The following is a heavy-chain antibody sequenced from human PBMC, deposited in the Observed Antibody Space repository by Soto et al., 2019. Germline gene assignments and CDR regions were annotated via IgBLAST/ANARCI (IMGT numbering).Heavy chain of an antibody. CDR3: VKDRVPGAYGHYYGMDV. J-gene: IGHJ6*02. Sequence: GGSLRLSCRVSGITLNNSGIHWVRQAPGKGLEWMAVISHDGSEQYYADSMKGRLNISRDNSKNTVNLQMNSLRGEDTAIYYCVKDRVPGAYGHYYGMDVWGQGTTVTVSS. V-gene: IGHV3-30*18. CDR1: GITLNNSG. D-gene: IGHD5-12*01. CDR2: ISHDGSEQ.